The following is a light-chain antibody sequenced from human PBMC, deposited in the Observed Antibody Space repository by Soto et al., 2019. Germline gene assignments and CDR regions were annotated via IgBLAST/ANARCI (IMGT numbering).Light chain of an antibody. Sequence: EIVLTQSPDTLYLSPGERATLSCRASQSVSSSFLAWYQQKPGQAPRLLIYGASHRATGVPDRFSGSGSGTDFTLTISRLETEDFAVYYCQQYGNSPRTFGQGTKVEIK. CDR2: GAS. CDR1: QSVSSSF. J-gene: IGKJ1*01. V-gene: IGKV3-20*01. CDR3: QQYGNSPRT.